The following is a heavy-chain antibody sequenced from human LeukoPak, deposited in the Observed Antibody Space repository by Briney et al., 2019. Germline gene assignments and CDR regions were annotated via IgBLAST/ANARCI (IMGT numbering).Heavy chain of an antibody. CDR1: GGFISTYY. Sequence: SETLSLTCTVSGGFISTYYWSWIRQPPGKGLEWIGYIYYSGSTKYNPSLNSRVTMSVDTSKNQFSLNLRSVNAADTAVYYCARGGAAAVGSAFHYWGQGNLVTVSS. J-gene: IGHJ4*02. CDR3: ARGGAAAVGSAFHY. CDR2: IYYSGST. V-gene: IGHV4-59*01. D-gene: IGHD6-13*01.